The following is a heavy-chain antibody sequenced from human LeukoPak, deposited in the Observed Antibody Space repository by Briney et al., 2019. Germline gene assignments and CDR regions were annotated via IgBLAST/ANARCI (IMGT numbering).Heavy chain of an antibody. CDR1: GYTFTGYY. D-gene: IGHD3-3*01. CDR3: ARIYDFWSGYYHDAFDI. CDR2: INPNSGGT. Sequence: ASVKVSCKASGYTFTGYYMHWVRQAPGQGLEWMGWINPNSGGTNYAQKFQGRVTMTRDTSISTAYMELSSLRSEDTAVYYCARIYDFWSGYYHDAFDIWGQGTMVTVSS. J-gene: IGHJ3*02. V-gene: IGHV1-2*02.